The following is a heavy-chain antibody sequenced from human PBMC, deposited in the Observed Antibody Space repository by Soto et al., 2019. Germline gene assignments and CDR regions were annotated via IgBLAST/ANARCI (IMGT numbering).Heavy chain of an antibody. Sequence: EVQLVESGGGLVQPGGSLRLSCAASGFILSTFGINWVRQAPGKGLEWVSSISYSISTKYYADSVKGRFTISRDNAKNSLYLQMNRLKVEDTAVYYCATSETGPYGPGSPALDYWGQGTLVTVSS. J-gene: IGHJ4*02. CDR2: ISYSISTK. V-gene: IGHV3-48*01. CDR3: ATSETGPYGPGSPALDY. D-gene: IGHD4-17*01. CDR1: GFILSTFG.